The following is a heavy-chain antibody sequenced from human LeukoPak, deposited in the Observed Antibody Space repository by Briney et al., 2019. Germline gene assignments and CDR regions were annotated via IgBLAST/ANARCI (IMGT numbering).Heavy chain of an antibody. CDR1: GFTFSNVW. J-gene: IGHJ4*02. CDR2: IKTKTEGGTT. CDR3: VTRVRSTGDY. D-gene: IGHD3-10*01. V-gene: IGHV3-15*01. Sequence: KAGGSLRLSCEASGFTFSNVWMNWVRQAPGKGLGWIGRIKTKTEGGTTEYIAPVKGRFTISRDDSKNTVYLQMNSLQTEDTALYYCVTRVRSTGDYWGQGTLVTVPS.